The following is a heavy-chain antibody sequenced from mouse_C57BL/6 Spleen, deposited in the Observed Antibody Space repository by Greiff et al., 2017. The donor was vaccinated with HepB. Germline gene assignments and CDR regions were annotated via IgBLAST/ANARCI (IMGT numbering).Heavy chain of an antibody. D-gene: IGHD2-4*01. J-gene: IGHJ3*01. CDR3: ANDYDGAWFAY. CDR2: IFPGSGST. CDR1: GYTFTDYY. V-gene: IGHV1-75*01. Sequence: QVQLKESGPELVKPGASVKISCKASGYTFTDYYINWVKQRPGQGLEWIGWIFPGSGSTYYNEKFKGKATLTVDKSSSTAYMLLSSLTSEDSAVYFCANDYDGAWFAYWGQGTLVTVSA.